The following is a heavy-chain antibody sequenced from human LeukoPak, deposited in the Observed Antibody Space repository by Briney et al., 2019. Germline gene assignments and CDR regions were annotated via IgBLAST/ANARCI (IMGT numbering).Heavy chain of an antibody. Sequence: PSETLSLTCTVSGASITSSYWSWTRQSPGRGLECIGYIANNGDLNYNPSLRSRVTISMDTSKNQFSLRLTSVTAADTALYFCAKTARLFEYWGQGALVTVSS. D-gene: IGHD6-25*01. CDR2: IANNGDL. CDR1: GASITSSY. CDR3: AKTARLFEY. J-gene: IGHJ4*02. V-gene: IGHV4-59*08.